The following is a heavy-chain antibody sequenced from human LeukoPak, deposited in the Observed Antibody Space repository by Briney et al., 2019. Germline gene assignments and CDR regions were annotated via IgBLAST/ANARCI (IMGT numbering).Heavy chain of an antibody. CDR3: ARWGIRGPAHQLAY. Sequence: PGGSLRLSCTASGFTLSSHWMSWVRQAPGKGLEWVGNINQDGSAKNYAESVKGRVTTSRDNAKNSMYLQMNSLRAEDTAVYYCARWGIRGPAHQLAYGGQGPLVTVS. D-gene: IGHD6-13*01. V-gene: IGHV3-7*02. J-gene: IGHJ4*02. CDR1: GFTLSSHW. CDR2: INQDGSAK.